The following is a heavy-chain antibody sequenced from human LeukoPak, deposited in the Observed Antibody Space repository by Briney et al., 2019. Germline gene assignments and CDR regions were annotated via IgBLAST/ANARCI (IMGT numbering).Heavy chain of an antibody. D-gene: IGHD3-16*02. CDR2: INAGNGNT. CDR3: ARGPHYDYVWESYQDY. V-gene: IGHV1-3*01. CDR1: GYTFTSYA. J-gene: IGHJ4*02. Sequence: EASVKVSCKASGYTFTSYAMHWVRQAPGQRLEWMGWINAGNGNTKYSQKFQGRVTITRDTSASTAYMELSSLRSEDTAVYYCARGPHYDYVWESYQDYWGQGTLVTVSS.